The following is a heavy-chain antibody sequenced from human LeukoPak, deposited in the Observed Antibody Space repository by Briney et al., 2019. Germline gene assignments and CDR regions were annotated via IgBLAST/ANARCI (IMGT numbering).Heavy chain of an antibody. CDR3: ARGRRALWFGESRISYYYYYGMDV. CDR1: GGSISSHY. D-gene: IGHD3-10*01. J-gene: IGHJ6*02. CDR2: IYYSGST. Sequence: SETLSLTCTVSGGSISSHYWSWIRQPPGKGLEWIGYIYYSGSTNYNPSLKSRVTISVDTSKNQFSLKLSSVTAADTAVYYCARGRRALWFGESRISYYYYYGMDVWGQGTTVTVSS. V-gene: IGHV4-59*11.